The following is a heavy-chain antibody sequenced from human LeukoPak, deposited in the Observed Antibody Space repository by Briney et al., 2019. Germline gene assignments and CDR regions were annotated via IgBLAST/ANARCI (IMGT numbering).Heavy chain of an antibody. V-gene: IGHV4-39*01. CDR3: ARQALDTAMALGFDY. CDR1: GGSISSSSYY. CDR2: IYYSGST. D-gene: IGHD5-18*01. J-gene: IGHJ4*02. Sequence: SETLSLTCTVSGGSISSSSYYWGWIRQPPGKGLEWIGSIYYSGSTYYNPSLKSRVTISVDTSKNQFSLKLSSVTAADTAVYYCARQALDTAMALGFDYWGQGTLVTVSS.